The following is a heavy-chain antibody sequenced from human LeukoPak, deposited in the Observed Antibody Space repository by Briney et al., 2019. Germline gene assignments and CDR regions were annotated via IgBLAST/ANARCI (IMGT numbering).Heavy chain of an antibody. J-gene: IGHJ5*02. CDR3: ARLYGTYPGWFDP. CDR1: GFTFRSYG. Sequence: GGSLRLSCAASGFTFRSYGMHWVRQAPGKGLEWVAVISYDGSNKYYADSVKGRFTISRDNSKNTLYVQMNSLRAEDTAVYYCARLYGTYPGWFDPWGQGTLVTVSS. D-gene: IGHD4-17*01. CDR2: ISYDGSNK. V-gene: IGHV3-30*03.